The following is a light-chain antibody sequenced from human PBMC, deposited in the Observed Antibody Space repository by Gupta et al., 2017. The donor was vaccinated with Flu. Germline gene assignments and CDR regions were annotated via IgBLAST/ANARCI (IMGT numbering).Light chain of an antibody. CDR1: SSDIGSYNY. V-gene: IGLV2-14*01. J-gene: IGLJ2*01. CDR2: GVT. Sequence: QSALTQPASVSGSPGQSITISCTGTSSDIGSYNYVSWYQQHPGTAPKLLIYGVTNRPSGVSNRFSGSKSGDTASLTISGLQAEDEADYYCSSCTSSTTVVFGGGTKLTVL. CDR3: SSCTSSTTVV.